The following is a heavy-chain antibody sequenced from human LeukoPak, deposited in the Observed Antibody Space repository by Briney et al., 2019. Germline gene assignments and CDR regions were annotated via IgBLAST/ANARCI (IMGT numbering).Heavy chain of an antibody. J-gene: IGHJ4*02. Sequence: GSLRLSCAASGFTFSSYWMSWVRQAPGKGLEWVANIKQDGSEKYYVDSVKGRFTISRDNAKNSLYLQMNSLRAEDTAVYYCARDQPGIAAAAPGGFDYWGQGTLVTVSS. V-gene: IGHV3-7*03. CDR3: ARDQPGIAAAAPGGFDY. CDR1: GFTFSSYW. D-gene: IGHD6-13*01. CDR2: IKQDGSEK.